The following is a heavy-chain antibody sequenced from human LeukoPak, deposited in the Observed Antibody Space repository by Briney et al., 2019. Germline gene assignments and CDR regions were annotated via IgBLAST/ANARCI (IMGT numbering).Heavy chain of an antibody. Sequence: ASVKVSCKASGYTFTSYGISWVRQAPGQGLEWMGWISAYNGNTNYAQKLQGRVTMTTDTSTSTAYMELRSLRSDDTAVYYCARVSEEPPWIQLWFPYGMDVWGQGTTVTVSS. V-gene: IGHV1-18*01. J-gene: IGHJ6*02. CDR3: ARVSEEPPWIQLWFPYGMDV. CDR2: ISAYNGNT. D-gene: IGHD5-18*01. CDR1: GYTFTSYG.